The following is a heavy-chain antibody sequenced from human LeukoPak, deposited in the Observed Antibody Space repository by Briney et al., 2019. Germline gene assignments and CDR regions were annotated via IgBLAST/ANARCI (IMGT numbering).Heavy chain of an antibody. D-gene: IGHD6-19*01. Sequence: KSGGSLRLSCAASGLIVSSNYMSWVRKAPGKGLEWVSSISSSSSYIYYADSVKGRFTISRDNSKNTLYLQMNSLRAEDTAVYYCACWGSAGIAVAGPHDYWGQGTLVTVSS. CDR2: ISSSSSYI. CDR3: ACWGSAGIAVAGPHDY. J-gene: IGHJ4*02. CDR1: GLIVSSNY. V-gene: IGHV3-21*01.